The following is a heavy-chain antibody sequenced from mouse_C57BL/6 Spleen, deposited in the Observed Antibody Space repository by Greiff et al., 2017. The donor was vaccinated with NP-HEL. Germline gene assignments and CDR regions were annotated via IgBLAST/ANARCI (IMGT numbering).Heavy chain of an antibody. Sequence: VQLQQSGPGLVQPSQSLSITCTVSGFSLTSYGVHWVRQSPGKGLEWLGVIWSGGSTDYNAAFISRLSISKDNSKCQVYFQMNSLQADDTAIYYCARGDLLHYYAMDYWGQGTSVTVSS. J-gene: IGHJ4*01. V-gene: IGHV2-2*01. D-gene: IGHD1-1*01. CDR3: ARGDLLHYYAMDY. CDR1: GFSLTSYG. CDR2: IWSGGST.